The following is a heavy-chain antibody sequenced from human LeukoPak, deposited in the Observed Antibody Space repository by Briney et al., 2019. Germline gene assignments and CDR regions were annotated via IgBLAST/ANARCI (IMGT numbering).Heavy chain of an antibody. V-gene: IGHV1-46*01. Sequence: ASVKVSCKASGYTFTSYYVHWVRQAPGQGLEWMGIINPSGGSTSYAQKFQGRVTMTRDTSTSTVYMELSSLRSEDTAVYYCARDSGSSVIAYYYYYMDVWGKGTTVTISS. CDR1: GYTFTSYY. CDR2: INPSGGST. D-gene: IGHD2-2*01. CDR3: ARDSGSSVIAYYYYYMDV. J-gene: IGHJ6*03.